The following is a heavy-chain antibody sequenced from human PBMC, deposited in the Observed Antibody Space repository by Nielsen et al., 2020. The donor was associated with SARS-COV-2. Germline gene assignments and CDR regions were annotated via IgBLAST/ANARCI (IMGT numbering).Heavy chain of an antibody. D-gene: IGHD3-22*01. Sequence: VRQAPGKGLEWIGEIYHSGSTNYNPSLKSRVTISVDTSKNQFSLKLSSVTAADTAVYYCAGAGDYYDSSGYPFFGYYFDYWGQGTLVTVSS. CDR2: IYHSGST. J-gene: IGHJ4*02. CDR3: AGAGDYYDSSGYPFFGYYFDY. V-gene: IGHV4-4*02.